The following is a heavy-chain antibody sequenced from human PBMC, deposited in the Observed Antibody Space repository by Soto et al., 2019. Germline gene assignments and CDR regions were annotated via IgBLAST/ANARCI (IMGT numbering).Heavy chain of an antibody. CDR3: AILYPVPGIVVVPAAIVHGGY. D-gene: IGHD2-2*01. J-gene: IGHJ4*02. CDR1: GGSFSGYY. V-gene: IGHV4-34*01. Sequence: QVQLQQWGAGLLKPSETLSLTCAVYGGSFSGYYWSWIRQPPGKGLEWIGEINHSGSTNYNPSLKSRVTISVDTSKNQFSLKLSSVTAADTAVYYCAILYPVPGIVVVPAAIVHGGYWGQGTLVTVSS. CDR2: INHSGST.